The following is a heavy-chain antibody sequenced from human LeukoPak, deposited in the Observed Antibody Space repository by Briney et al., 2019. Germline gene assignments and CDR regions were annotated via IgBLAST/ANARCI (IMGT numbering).Heavy chain of an antibody. D-gene: IGHD1-26*01. CDR3: AKDLGVLGATNDY. CDR1: GFTLSSYE. V-gene: IGHV3-23*01. J-gene: IGHJ4*02. CDR2: IDYSGGSS. Sequence: GGSLRLSCTVSGFTLSSYEMSWIRQAPGKGLEWVSSIDYSGGSSYYADSVKGRFTISRDNSKNTLYLQMNSLRAEDTAVYYCAKDLGVLGATNDYWGQGTLVTVSS.